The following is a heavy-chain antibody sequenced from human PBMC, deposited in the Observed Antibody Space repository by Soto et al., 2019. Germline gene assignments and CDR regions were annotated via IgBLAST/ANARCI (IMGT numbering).Heavy chain of an antibody. D-gene: IGHD6-13*01. CDR3: AKSSTHRYSSSWSHPFY. CDR2: ISGSGGST. V-gene: IGHV3-23*01. Sequence: PGGSLRLSCAASGFTFSSYAMSWVRQAPGKGLEWVSAISGSGGSTYYADSVKGRFTISRDNSKNTLYLQMNSLRAEDTAVYYCAKSSTHRYSSSWSHPFYWGQGTLVTVSS. CDR1: GFTFSSYA. J-gene: IGHJ4*02.